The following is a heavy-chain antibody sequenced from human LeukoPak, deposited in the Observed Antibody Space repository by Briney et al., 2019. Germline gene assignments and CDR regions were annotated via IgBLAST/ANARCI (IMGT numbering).Heavy chain of an antibody. V-gene: IGHV4-4*02. CDR3: ARQGFGPVLAAAN. J-gene: IGHJ4*02. Sequence: PSGTLSLTCAVSGGSISSSNWWSWVRQPPGKGLEWIGEIYHSGSTNYIPSLKSRVTISVDKSKNQFSLKLSSVTAADTAVYYCARQGFGPVLAAANWGQGTLVTVSS. D-gene: IGHD6-13*01. CDR2: IYHSGST. CDR1: GGSISSSNW.